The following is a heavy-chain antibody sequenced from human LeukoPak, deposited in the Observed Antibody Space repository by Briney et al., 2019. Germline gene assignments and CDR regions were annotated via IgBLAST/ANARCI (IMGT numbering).Heavy chain of an antibody. CDR1: GFTFSNYA. CDR2: INDRGIAT. CDR3: AKGLKTAVGPYKGYHYYMDV. J-gene: IGHJ6*03. Sequence: GGSLRLSCAASGFTFSNYAMSWVRQAPGTGLEWVSTINDRGIATYYADSVKGRFTISRDNSKNTLSLQVSSLRAEDTAIYYCAKGLKTAVGPYKGYHYYMDVWGKGTTVTVSS. D-gene: IGHD5-18*01. V-gene: IGHV3-23*01.